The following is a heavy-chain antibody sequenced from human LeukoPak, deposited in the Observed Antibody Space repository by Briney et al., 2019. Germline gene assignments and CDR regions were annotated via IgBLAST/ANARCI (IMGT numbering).Heavy chain of an antibody. Sequence: GGSLRLSCAASGFTFSNAYMNWFRQAPGKGLEWVSFIRTKAYGETTENAASVKGRFTISRGDSKSIAYLQMNSLKTEDTGVYYCTRAPVGATHFDYWGQGTLVTVSS. CDR1: GFTFSNAY. V-gene: IGHV3-49*03. J-gene: IGHJ4*02. CDR2: IRTKAYGETT. CDR3: TRAPVGATHFDY. D-gene: IGHD1-26*01.